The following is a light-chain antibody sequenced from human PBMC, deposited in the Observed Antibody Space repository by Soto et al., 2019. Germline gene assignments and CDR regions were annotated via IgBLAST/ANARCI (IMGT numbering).Light chain of an antibody. CDR3: QSYDTSLSAVV. CDR1: SSNIGAGYD. Sequence: QSVLTQPPSVSGAPGQRVTISCTGSSSNIGAGYDVHWYQQLPGTAPKVVIYGNSHRPSGVPDRFSGSTSGTSASLAITGLQAEDEANYYCQSYDTSLSAVVFGGGTKLTVL. J-gene: IGLJ2*01. V-gene: IGLV1-40*01. CDR2: GNS.